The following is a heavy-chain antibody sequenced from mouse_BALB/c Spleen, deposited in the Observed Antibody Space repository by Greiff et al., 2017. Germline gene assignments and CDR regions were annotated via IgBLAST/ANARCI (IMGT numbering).Heavy chain of an antibody. Sequence: EVQGVESGGGLVKPGGSLKLSCAASGFTFSSYAMSWVRQTPEKRLEWVASISSGGSTYYPDSVKGRFTISRDNARNILYLQMSSLRSEDTAMYYCARGRGYGNHDPAWFAYWGQGTLVTVSA. CDR3: ARGRGYGNHDPAWFAY. V-gene: IGHV5-6-5*01. J-gene: IGHJ3*01. D-gene: IGHD2-1*01. CDR2: ISSGGST. CDR1: GFTFSSYA.